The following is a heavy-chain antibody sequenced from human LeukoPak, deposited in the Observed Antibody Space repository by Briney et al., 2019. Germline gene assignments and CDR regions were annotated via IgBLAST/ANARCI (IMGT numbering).Heavy chain of an antibody. CDR3: ARDYREQEDDFWSGYFGMDV. D-gene: IGHD3-3*01. CDR1: GFTVSSNY. CDR2: IYSGGST. J-gene: IGHJ6*02. Sequence: GGSLRLSCAASGFTVSSNYMSWVRQAPGKGLEWVSVIYSGGSTYYADSVKGRFTISRDNSKNTLYLQMNSLRAEDTAVYYCARDYREQEDDFWSGYFGMDVWGQGTTVTVSS. V-gene: IGHV3-53*01.